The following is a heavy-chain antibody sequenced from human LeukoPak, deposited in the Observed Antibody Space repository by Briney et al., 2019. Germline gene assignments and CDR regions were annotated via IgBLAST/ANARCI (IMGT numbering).Heavy chain of an antibody. D-gene: IGHD6-13*01. CDR1: GYSFTSYW. CDR2: IYPSDSDT. Sequence: GESLKISCKGSGYSFTSYWLAWVRQMPGKGLEWMGIIYPSDSDTRYSPSFQGQVTISADKSISTAYLQWSSLKASDTAMYYCARSRIAAAAFDPWGQGTLVTVSS. J-gene: IGHJ5*02. CDR3: ARSRIAAAAFDP. V-gene: IGHV5-51*01.